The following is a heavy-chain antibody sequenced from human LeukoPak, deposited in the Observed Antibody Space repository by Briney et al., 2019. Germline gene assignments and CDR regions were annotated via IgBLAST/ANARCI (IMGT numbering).Heavy chain of an antibody. J-gene: IGHJ3*02. D-gene: IGHD4-17*01. CDR1: GFTFRSHG. CDR2: ISYDGSNK. CDR3: ASPFDDYGDYSASNAFDI. Sequence: GGSLRLSCAASGFTFRSHGMHWVRQAPGKGLEWVAVISYDGSNKYYADSVKGRFTISRDNSKNTLYLQMNSLRAEDTAVYYCASPFDDYGDYSASNAFDIWGQGTMVTVSS. V-gene: IGHV3-30*19.